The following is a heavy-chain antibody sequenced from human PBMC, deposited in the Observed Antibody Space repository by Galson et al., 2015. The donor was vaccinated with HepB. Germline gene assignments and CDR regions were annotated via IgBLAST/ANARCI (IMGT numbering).Heavy chain of an antibody. CDR2: ISYDGSNK. CDR1: GFTFSSYS. CDR3: ARDLGYCSSTSCCLGTFDY. Sequence: SLRLSCAASGFTFSSYSMHWVRQAPGKGLEWVAVISYDGSNKYYADSVKGRFTISRDNSKNTLYLQMNSLRAEDTAVYYCARDLGYCSSTSCCLGTFDYWRQEPLVTVSS. J-gene: IGHJ4*02. V-gene: IGHV3-30-3*01. D-gene: IGHD2-2*01.